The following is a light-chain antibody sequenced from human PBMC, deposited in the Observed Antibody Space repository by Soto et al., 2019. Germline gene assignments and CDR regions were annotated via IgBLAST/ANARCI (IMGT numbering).Light chain of an antibody. CDR3: TSYTSSFTHL. J-gene: IGLJ1*01. CDR2: EVS. CDR1: SSDVGGYNY. Sequence: QYALTQPASVSGSPGQSITISCTGTSSDVGGYNYVSWYQHHPGKAPKLMIFEVSNRPSGVSNRFSGSKSGNTASLTISGLQTEDEADYYCTSYTSSFTHLFGTGTKLTVL. V-gene: IGLV2-14*01.